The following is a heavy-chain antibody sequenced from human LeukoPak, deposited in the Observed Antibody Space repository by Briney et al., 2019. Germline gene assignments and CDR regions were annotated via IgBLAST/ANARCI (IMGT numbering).Heavy chain of an antibody. CDR1: AFTFSDYA. V-gene: IGHV3-23*01. D-gene: IGHD2-15*01. Sequence: GGSLKLSCAASAFTFSDYAMSWVRQTPGKGLECVSVVTGSGGDTYYTGSVNGRFTISRDNSKNTLYLQMNSLRAEDTAVYYCARGTLEHCSGASCYPLDSWGQGTLVTVSS. J-gene: IGHJ5*01. CDR2: VTGSGGDT. CDR3: ARGTLEHCSGASCYPLDS.